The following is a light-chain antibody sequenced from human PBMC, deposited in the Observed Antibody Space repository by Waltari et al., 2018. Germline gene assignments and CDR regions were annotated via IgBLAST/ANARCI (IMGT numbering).Light chain of an antibody. CDR2: RAA. Sequence: IQMTQSPSNLSASVGDTVTITCRASEDIKKWLTWYQQKPGQAPRVLMYRAARLETGVPSRFSGSGSGTEFTLTINSLQPDDFATYYCQQYVDYWTFGQGTKVEVK. V-gene: IGKV1-5*03. CDR3: QQYVDYWT. J-gene: IGKJ1*01. CDR1: EDIKKW.